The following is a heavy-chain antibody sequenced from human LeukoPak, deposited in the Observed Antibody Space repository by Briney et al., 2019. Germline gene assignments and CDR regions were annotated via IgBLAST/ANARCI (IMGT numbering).Heavy chain of an antibody. CDR2: INPNSGGT. J-gene: IGHJ4*02. CDR3: ARDGAIVVALRILDY. CDR1: GYTFTGYY. D-gene: IGHD3-22*01. Sequence: ASVKVSCKASGYTFTGYYMHWVRQAPGQGLEWMGWINPNSGGTNYAQKFQGRVTMTRDTSISTAYMELSRLRSDDTAVYYCARDGAIVVALRILDYWGQGTLVTVSS. V-gene: IGHV1-2*02.